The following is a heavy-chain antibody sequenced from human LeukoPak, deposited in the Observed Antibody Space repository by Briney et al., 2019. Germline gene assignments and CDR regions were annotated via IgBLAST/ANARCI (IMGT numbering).Heavy chain of an antibody. Sequence: SVKVSCKASGGTFSSYAISWVRQAPGQGLEWMGGIIPIFGTANYAQKFQGRVTITADESTSTAYMELSSLRSEDTAVYYCARDQTPYSYGGDRGFDPWGQGTLVTVSS. V-gene: IGHV1-69*13. CDR3: ARDQTPYSYGGDRGFDP. CDR2: IIPIFGTA. CDR1: GGTFSSYA. D-gene: IGHD5-18*01. J-gene: IGHJ5*02.